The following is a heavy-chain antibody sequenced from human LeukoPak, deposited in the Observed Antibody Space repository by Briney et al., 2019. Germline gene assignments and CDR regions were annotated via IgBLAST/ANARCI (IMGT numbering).Heavy chain of an antibody. CDR1: GGSINGGGYY. Sequence: SETLSLTCAVAGGSINGGGYYWNWVRQHPGKGLEWIGCIHPTGNLYYNPSLTGRSTISVDTSKSHFSLNLTSMTAADTAVYYCARGADAHKVAYWSQGTLVTVSS. V-gene: IGHV4-31*11. CDR2: IHPTGNL. D-gene: IGHD2-2*01. J-gene: IGHJ4*02. CDR3: ARGADAHKVAY.